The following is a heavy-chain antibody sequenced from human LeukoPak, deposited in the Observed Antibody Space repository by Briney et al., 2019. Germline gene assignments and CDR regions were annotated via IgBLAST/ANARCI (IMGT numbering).Heavy chain of an antibody. J-gene: IGHJ4*02. D-gene: IGHD6-19*01. V-gene: IGHV1-18*01. Sequence: ASVKVSCKASGYTFTSYGISWVRQAPGQGLEWMGWISAYNGNTNYAQKLQGRVTMTTDTSTSTAYMELRSLRSDDTAVYYCARDSIAVAGPSPFDYWGQGTLVTVSS. CDR2: ISAYNGNT. CDR1: GYTFTSYG. CDR3: ARDSIAVAGPSPFDY.